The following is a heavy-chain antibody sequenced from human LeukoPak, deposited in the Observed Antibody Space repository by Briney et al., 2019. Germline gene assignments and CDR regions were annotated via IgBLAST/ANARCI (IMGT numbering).Heavy chain of an antibody. D-gene: IGHD3-22*01. V-gene: IGHV4-34*01. J-gene: IGHJ3*02. Sequence: SETLSLTCAVYGGSFSGYYWSWIRQPPGKGLEWIGEINHSGGANYNPSLKSRVTISVDTSKNQFSLKLSSVTAADTAVYYCASAMIGVPDDAFDIWGQGTMVTVSS. CDR3: ASAMIGVPDDAFDI. CDR1: GGSFSGYY. CDR2: INHSGGA.